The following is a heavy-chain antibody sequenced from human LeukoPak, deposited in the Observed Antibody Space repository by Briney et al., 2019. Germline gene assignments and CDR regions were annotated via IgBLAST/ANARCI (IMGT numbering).Heavy chain of an antibody. CDR1: GFTLSNYW. J-gene: IGHJ3*02. D-gene: IGHD5-24*01. Sequence: PGGSLRLSCAASGFTLSNYWMHWVRQLPGKGLVWVSRIKTDGSITTYADSVKGRFTISRDNAKNTLYLQMKSLRAEDTAVYYCARERRDGRDYAFDIWGQGTMVTVSS. CDR3: ARERRDGRDYAFDI. V-gene: IGHV3-74*03. CDR2: IKTDGSIT.